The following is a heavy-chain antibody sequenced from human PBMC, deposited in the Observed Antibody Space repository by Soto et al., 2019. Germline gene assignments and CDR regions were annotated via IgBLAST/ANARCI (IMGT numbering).Heavy chain of an antibody. D-gene: IGHD1-26*01. CDR2: FDPEDGET. V-gene: IGHV1-24*01. J-gene: IGHJ5*02. CDR3: ATDSLVGAPSLFDP. CDR1: GGTFSSYA. Sequence: ASVKVSCKASGGTFSSYAISWVRQAPGKGLEWMGGFDPEDGETIYAQKFQGRVTMTEDTSTDTAYMELSSLRSEDTAVYYCATDSLVGAPSLFDPWGQGTLVTVSS.